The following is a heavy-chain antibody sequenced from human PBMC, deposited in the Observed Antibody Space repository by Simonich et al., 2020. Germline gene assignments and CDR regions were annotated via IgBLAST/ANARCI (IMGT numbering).Heavy chain of an antibody. J-gene: IGHJ3*02. CDR3: ARVRFEAFDI. V-gene: IGHV1-2*07. Sequence: QVQLVQSGAEVKKPGASVKVSCKASGYTFTGYYMHWVRQAPGQGLEWMGWNNPNSGRTNNAHKFKGRGTMTRDTSISTAYMELSRLRSDDTAVYYCARVRFEAFDIWGQGTMVTVSS. CDR2: NNPNSGRT. CDR1: GYTFTGYY.